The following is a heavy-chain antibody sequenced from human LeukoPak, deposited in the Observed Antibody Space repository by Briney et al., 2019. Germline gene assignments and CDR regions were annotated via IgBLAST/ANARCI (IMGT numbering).Heavy chain of an antibody. CDR3: TISGYSYGSDFDY. J-gene: IGHJ4*02. Sequence: PGGSLRLSCAASGITFSNAWMTWVRQAPGKGLEWVGRIKSKTDGGTTDYAAPVKGRFTISRDDSKNTLYLQMNSLKTEDTAVYYCTISGYSYGSDFDYWGQGTLVTVSS. CDR1: GITFSNAW. V-gene: IGHV3-15*01. CDR2: IKSKTDGGTT. D-gene: IGHD5-18*01.